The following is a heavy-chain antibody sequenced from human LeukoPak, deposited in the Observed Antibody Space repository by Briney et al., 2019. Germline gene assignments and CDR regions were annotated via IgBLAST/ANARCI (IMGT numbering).Heavy chain of an antibody. CDR3: ARVRGCGDYVLGCYHYYYYGMDV. D-gene: IGHD4-17*01. J-gene: IGHJ6*02. V-gene: IGHV1-2*02. CDR1: GGTFSSYA. CDR2: INPNSGGT. Sequence: GASVKVSCKASGGTFSSYAISWVRQAPGQGLEWMGWINPNSGGTNYAQKFQGRVTMTRDTSISTAYMELRSLRSDGTAVYYCARVRGCGDYVLGCYHYYYYGMDVWGQGTTVTVSS.